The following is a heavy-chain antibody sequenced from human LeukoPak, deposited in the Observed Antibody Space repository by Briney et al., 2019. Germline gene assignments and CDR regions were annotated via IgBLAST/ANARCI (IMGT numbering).Heavy chain of an antibody. Sequence: GGSLRLSCAASGFTFSSFNMHWVRQAPGRGLEWVSFIWHDGTNKYYVHSVEGRFTISRDNSKNMVYLQLNSLRAEDTAVYFCARNSLNGFYYFDYWGQGTLVTVS. CDR3: ARNSLNGFYYFDY. CDR1: GFTFSSFN. CDR2: IWHDGTNK. D-gene: IGHD2-8*01. V-gene: IGHV3-33*03. J-gene: IGHJ4*02.